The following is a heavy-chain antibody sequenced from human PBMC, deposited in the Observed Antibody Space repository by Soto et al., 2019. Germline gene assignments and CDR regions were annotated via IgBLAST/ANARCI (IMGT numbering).Heavy chain of an antibody. V-gene: IGHV4-30-4*01. CDR1: GGSISSGDYY. CDR3: AGGVIGVAGGINWFDP. Sequence: QVQLQESGPGLVKPSQTLSLTCTVSGGSISSGDYYWSWIRQPPGKGLEWIGYIYYSGSTYYNPSHKSGVTISVDTSKNHFSLKLSSVTAEDTAVYYCAGGVIGVAGGINWFDPLGQGTLVTVAS. D-gene: IGHD2-21*01. CDR2: IYYSGST. J-gene: IGHJ5*02.